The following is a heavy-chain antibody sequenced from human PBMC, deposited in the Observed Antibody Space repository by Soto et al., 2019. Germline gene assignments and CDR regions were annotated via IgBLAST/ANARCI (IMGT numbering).Heavy chain of an antibody. CDR3: ARGPAYSKVGY. CDR1: DGSVTGYC. V-gene: IGHV4-59*02. J-gene: IGHJ4*02. CDR2: IDYNGIA. D-gene: IGHD4-4*01. Sequence: QVQLQESGPGLVKPSETLPLTCSVSDGSVTGYCWSWIRQPPGKGLEWIGCIDYNGIAHYNPSLTSRVTMSLDTSNNHFSLKLRSVTTTDTAVYYCARGPAYSKVGYWGQGTLVTVSS.